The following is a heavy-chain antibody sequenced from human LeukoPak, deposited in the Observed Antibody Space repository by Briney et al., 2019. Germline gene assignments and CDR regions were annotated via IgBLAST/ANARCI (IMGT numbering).Heavy chain of an antibody. J-gene: IGHJ4*02. CDR3: ARLTWITDY. D-gene: IGHD5-12*01. CDR2: IKSSGSP. Sequence: SGTLSLTCTVSGDSISSSSSWWGWIRQPPGKGLEWIGHIKSSGSPNYNPPLKSRVTISVDTSKNQFSLKVSSVTAADTAVYYCARLTWITDYWGQGILVTVSS. CDR1: GDSISSSSSW. V-gene: IGHV4-39*01.